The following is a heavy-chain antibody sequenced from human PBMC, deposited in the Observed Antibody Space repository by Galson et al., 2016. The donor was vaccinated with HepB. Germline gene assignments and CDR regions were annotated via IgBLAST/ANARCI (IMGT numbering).Heavy chain of an antibody. D-gene: IGHD1-26*01. J-gene: IGHJ4*02. CDR1: GYTFNSYA. CDR2: INTASGDT. V-gene: IGHV1-3*04. Sequence: SVKVSCKASGYTFNSYAIHWLRQAPGQRLGWMGWINTASGDTTYSQKFQGGLIITRDTSASTAYMELSGLRSEDTAVYFCAKGPGGYYDYWGQGTLVTVSS. CDR3: AKGPGGYYDY.